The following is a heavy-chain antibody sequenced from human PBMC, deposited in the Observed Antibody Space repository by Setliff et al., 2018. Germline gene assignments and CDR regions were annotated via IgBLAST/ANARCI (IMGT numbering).Heavy chain of an antibody. CDR3: AKDNLLRAVTTTNDFDY. CDR1: GFLYSSYG. V-gene: IGHV3-30*02. D-gene: IGHD4-17*01. Sequence: GGSLRLSCAASGFLYSSYGMHWVRQAPGKGLEWVAFIRYDGSNKYYADSVKGRFTISRDNSKNTLYLQMNSLRAEDTAVYYCAKDNLLRAVTTTNDFDYWGQGTLVTVSS. J-gene: IGHJ4*02. CDR2: IRYDGSNK.